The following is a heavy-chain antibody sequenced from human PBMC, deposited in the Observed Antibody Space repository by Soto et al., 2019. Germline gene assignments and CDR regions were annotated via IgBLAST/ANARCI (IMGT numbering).Heavy chain of an antibody. V-gene: IGHV3-21*01. Sequence: GGSLRLSCAASGFTFSSYSMNLVRQAPGKGLEWVSSISSSSSYIYYADSVKGRFTISRDNAKNSLYLQMNSLRAEDTAVYYCATEKHYFDTGGYYYWGQGTLVTVSS. CDR2: ISSSSSYI. J-gene: IGHJ4*02. D-gene: IGHD3-22*01. CDR1: GFTFSSYS. CDR3: ATEKHYFDTGGYYY.